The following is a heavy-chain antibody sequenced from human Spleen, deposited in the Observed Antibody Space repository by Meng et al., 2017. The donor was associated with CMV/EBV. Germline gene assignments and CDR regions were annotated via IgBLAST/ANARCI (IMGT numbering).Heavy chain of an antibody. CDR3: ARAVVSTRYSNDDY. CDR1: GFTFSDYY. Sequence: GESLKISCAASGFTFSDYYMSWIRQAPGKGLEWLSYISTSGSTIYYADSVKGRFTISRDNAKNSLYLQMNSLRAEDTAVYYCARAVVSTRYSNDDYWGQGTLVTVSS. V-gene: IGHV3-11*01. CDR2: ISTSGSTI. J-gene: IGHJ4*02. D-gene: IGHD4-11*01.